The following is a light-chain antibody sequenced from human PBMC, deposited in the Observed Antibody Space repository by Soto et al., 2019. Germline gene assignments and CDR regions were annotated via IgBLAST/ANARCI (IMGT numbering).Light chain of an antibody. CDR1: QNIRTY. Sequence: DIQVTQSPSSLSASVGDRVTITCRASQNIRTYLNWYQQRPGKPPKLLIHTASTLQSGVPSRFSGSGSGTDFTPTISSLQPEDFATYYCQQTSSTPNSCGQGTKVDIK. CDR2: TAS. CDR3: QQTSSTPNS. V-gene: IGKV1-39*01. J-gene: IGKJ2*03.